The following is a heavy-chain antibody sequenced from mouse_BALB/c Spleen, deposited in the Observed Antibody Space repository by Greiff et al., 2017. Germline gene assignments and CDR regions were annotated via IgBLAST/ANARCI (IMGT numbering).Heavy chain of an antibody. Sequence: VQLQESGGGLVQPGGSLKLSCAASGFDFSRYWMSWVRQAPGKGLEWIGEINPDSSTINYTPSLKDKFIISRDNAKNTLYLQMSKVRSEDTALYYCARLWLRRPPFAYWGQGTLVTVSA. D-gene: IGHD2-2*01. CDR2: INPDSSTI. CDR3: ARLWLRRPPFAY. CDR1: GFDFSRYW. J-gene: IGHJ3*01. V-gene: IGHV4-1*02.